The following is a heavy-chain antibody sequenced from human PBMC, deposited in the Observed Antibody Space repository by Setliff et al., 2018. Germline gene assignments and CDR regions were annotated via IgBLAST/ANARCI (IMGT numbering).Heavy chain of an antibody. D-gene: IGHD5-12*01. CDR2: IHHSGYT. CDR3: ARVLGYNGYGNYYIYYFMDV. J-gene: IGHJ6*03. Sequence: PSETLSLTCAVYGGSFSGYYWSWIRQPPGKGLEWIGQIHHSGYTNYNPSLKSRVTISLDTSKNLFSLNLSSVTAADTAVYYCARVLGYNGYGNYYIYYFMDVWGKGTTVTVS. CDR1: GGSFSGYY. V-gene: IGHV4-34*01.